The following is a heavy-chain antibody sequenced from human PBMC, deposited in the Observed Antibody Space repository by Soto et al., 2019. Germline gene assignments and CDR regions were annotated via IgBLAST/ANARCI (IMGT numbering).Heavy chain of an antibody. D-gene: IGHD3-10*01. J-gene: IGHJ4*02. Sequence: QVQLVQSGAVVKKPGSSVKVSCKASGGTFSSYAISWVRQAPGQGLEWMGGIIPIFGTANYAQKFQGRVTITADESTSTAYMELSSLRSEDTAVYYCARMATMVRGVKNFDYWGQGTLVTVSS. V-gene: IGHV1-69*12. CDR2: IIPIFGTA. CDR1: GGTFSSYA. CDR3: ARMATMVRGVKNFDY.